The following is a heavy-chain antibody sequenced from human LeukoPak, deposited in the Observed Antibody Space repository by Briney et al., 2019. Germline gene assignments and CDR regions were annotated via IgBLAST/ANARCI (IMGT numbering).Heavy chain of an antibody. J-gene: IGHJ4*02. Sequence: GGSLRLSCTASGFSFSNAWMTWVRQAPGKGLEWVGRIISRTSGGATDYAAPVRGRFTISRDDSQNTLHLQMNSLKTEDTAVDYCTTYRYSHDVIGYSYFDYWGQGTPVTVSS. CDR3: TTYRYSHDVIGYSYFDY. D-gene: IGHD3-22*01. CDR2: IISRTSGGAT. V-gene: IGHV3-15*01. CDR1: GFSFSNAW.